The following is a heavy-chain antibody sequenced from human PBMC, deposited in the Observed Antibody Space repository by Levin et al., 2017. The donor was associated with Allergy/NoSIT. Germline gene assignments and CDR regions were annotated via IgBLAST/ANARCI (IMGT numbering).Heavy chain of an antibody. CDR2: IYWDDEK. Sequence: SGPTLVKPTQTLTLTCTFSGFSLSATKMGVGWFRQSPGKALEWLALIYWDDEKRYSPALNSRLSITKDTSRNQVVLTITNVDPVDTATSYWARSRWEYFGRSGYPLFDPWGQGTLVTVSS. CDR3: ARSRWEYFGRSGYPLFDP. CDR1: GFSLSATKMG. D-gene: IGHD3-3*01. V-gene: IGHV2-5*02. J-gene: IGHJ5*02.